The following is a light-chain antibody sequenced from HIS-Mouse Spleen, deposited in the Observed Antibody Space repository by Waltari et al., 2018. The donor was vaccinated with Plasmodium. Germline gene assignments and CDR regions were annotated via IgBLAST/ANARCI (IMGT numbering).Light chain of an antibody. CDR3: QTWGTGMGV. J-gene: IGLJ2*01. CDR1: SWPSSYP. Sequence: QLVLTQSPSASASLGASVQLTCPLSSWPSSYPIAWHPQQPEKGPRYLMKLNSDGSHSKGDGIPDRFSGSSSGAERYLTISSLQSEDEADYYCQTWGTGMGVFGGGTKLTVL. CDR2: LNSDGSH. V-gene: IGLV4-69*01.